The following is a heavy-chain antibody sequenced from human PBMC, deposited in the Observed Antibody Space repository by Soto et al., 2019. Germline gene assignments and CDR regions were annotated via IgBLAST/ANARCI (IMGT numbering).Heavy chain of an antibody. V-gene: IGHV3-64D*08. CDR2: ISSNGGST. CDR1: GFTFSSYA. J-gene: IGHJ4*02. D-gene: IGHD3-22*01. Sequence: GGSLRLSCSASGFTFSSYAMHWVRQAPGKGLEYVSAISSNGGSTYYADSVKGRFTISRDNSKNTLYLQMSSLRAEDTAVYYCVKGCPTYYYDSSGSDYFDYWGQGTLVTVSS. CDR3: VKGCPTYYYDSSGSDYFDY.